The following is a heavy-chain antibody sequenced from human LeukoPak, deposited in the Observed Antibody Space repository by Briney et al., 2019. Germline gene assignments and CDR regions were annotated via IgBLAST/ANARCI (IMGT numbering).Heavy chain of an antibody. J-gene: IGHJ4*02. CDR3: ARDFWSGYYFSGIFDY. CDR2: ISSSSSYI. D-gene: IGHD3-3*01. Sequence: PGGSLRLSCAASGFTFSSYSMNWVRQAPGKGLEWVSSISSSSSYIYYADSVKGRFTISRDNAKNSLYLQMNSLRAEDTAVYYCARDFWSGYYFSGIFDYWGQGTLVTVSS. CDR1: GFTFSSYS. V-gene: IGHV3-21*01.